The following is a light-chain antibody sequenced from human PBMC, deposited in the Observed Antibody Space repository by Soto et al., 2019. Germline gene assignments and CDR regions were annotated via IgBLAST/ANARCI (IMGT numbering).Light chain of an antibody. J-gene: IGKJ4*01. CDR2: DAS. CDR3: QHSYTFLLT. CDR1: HDITKS. Sequence: PCSLCGAVGDRGTITCGASHDITKSLTWYQQQPGTAPKLLIYDASSLQGGVPSRFSGSGSGTEFTLTISCLQPDDFATYYCQHSYTFLLTFGGGTKVDI. V-gene: IGKV1-5*01.